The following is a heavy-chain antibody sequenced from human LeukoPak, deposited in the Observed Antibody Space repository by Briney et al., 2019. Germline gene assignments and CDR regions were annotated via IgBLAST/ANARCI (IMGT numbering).Heavy chain of an antibody. CDR1: GFTFSSYW. D-gene: IGHD1-26*01. V-gene: IGHV3-74*01. CDR3: ARGDGGSYQGRFDY. CDR2: IKSDDSST. J-gene: IGHJ4*02. Sequence: GGSLRLSCAASGFTFSSYWMHWVRQAPGKGLVLVSRIKSDDSSTSYADSVKGRFTISRDNAKNTLYLQMNSLRAEDTAVYYCARGDGGSYQGRFDYWGQGTLVTVSS.